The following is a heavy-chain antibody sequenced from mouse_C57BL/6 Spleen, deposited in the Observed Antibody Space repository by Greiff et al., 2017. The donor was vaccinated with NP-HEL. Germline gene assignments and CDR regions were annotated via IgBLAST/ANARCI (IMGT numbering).Heavy chain of an antibody. J-gene: IGHJ2*01. CDR2: ISDGGSYT. D-gene: IGHD1-1*01. Sequence: EVKVVESGGGLVKPGGSLKLSCAASGFTFSSYAMSWVRQTPEKRLEWVATISDGGSYTYYPDNVKGRFTITRDNAKNNLYLQMSHLKSEDTAMYYCARDQDYYGSGYFDYWGQGTTLTVSS. CDR3: ARDQDYYGSGYFDY. V-gene: IGHV5-4*01. CDR1: GFTFSSYA.